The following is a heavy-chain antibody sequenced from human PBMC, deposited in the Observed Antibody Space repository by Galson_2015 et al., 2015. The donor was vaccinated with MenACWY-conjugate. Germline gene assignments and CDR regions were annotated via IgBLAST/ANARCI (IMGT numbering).Heavy chain of an antibody. Sequence: SLRLSCAASGFTFRAYGMHWVRQAPGKGLEWVAAMSYDETTGYYADSVKGRFTISRDKSKNTLYLQMNSLRAEDTAIYYCAKDFVGGYDFKRGYPYPQIDYWGQRTLVAVPS. CDR1: GFTFRAYG. CDR2: MSYDETTG. CDR3: AKDFVGGYDFKRGYPYPQIDY. D-gene: IGHD3-3*01. V-gene: IGHV3-30*18. J-gene: IGHJ4*02.